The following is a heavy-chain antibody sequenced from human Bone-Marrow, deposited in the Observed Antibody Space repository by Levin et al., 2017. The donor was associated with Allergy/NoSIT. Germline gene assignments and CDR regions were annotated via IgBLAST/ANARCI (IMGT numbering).Heavy chain of an antibody. J-gene: IGHJ6*02. CDR3: AKINVRGVLIFRGMDV. CDR1: GRSLSGNY. V-gene: IGHV4-34*01. CDR2: ISQSGNT. D-gene: IGHD3-10*02. Sequence: SQTLSLTCSVYGRSLSGNYWTWIRQAPGKGLEWIGEISQSGNTNYNPSLKTRVTISLDMSKNQFSLRLTSATAADTALYYCAKINVRGVLIFRGMDVWGQGTTVTVSS.